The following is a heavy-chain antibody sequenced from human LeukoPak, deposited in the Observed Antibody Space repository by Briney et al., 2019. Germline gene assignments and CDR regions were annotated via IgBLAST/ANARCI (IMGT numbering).Heavy chain of an antibody. V-gene: IGHV3-21*01. CDR2: ISSSSSYI. CDR3: AASYGGNSGAFDI. Sequence: GGSLRLSXAASGFTFSSYSMNWVRQAPGKGPEWLSSISSSSSYIYYADSVKGRFTISRDNAKNSLYLQMNSLRAEDTAVYYCAASYGGNSGAFDIWGQGTMVTVSS. J-gene: IGHJ3*02. CDR1: GFTFSSYS. D-gene: IGHD4-23*01.